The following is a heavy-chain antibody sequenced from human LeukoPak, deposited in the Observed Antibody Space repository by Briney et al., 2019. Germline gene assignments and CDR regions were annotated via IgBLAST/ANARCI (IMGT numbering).Heavy chain of an antibody. CDR2: LSSDGVDK. Sequence: PGGSLRLSCAASGFTFSSYVMHWVRQTPGKGLEWVAILSSDGVDKRYADSVQGRFTVSRDNFKNTLYLQMNSLRTEDTAVYYCARDPGTIFDALNYHFDNWGQGTLVTVSS. V-gene: IGHV3-30-3*01. CDR1: GFTFSSYV. D-gene: IGHD3-3*01. CDR3: ARDPGTIFDALNYHFDN. J-gene: IGHJ4*02.